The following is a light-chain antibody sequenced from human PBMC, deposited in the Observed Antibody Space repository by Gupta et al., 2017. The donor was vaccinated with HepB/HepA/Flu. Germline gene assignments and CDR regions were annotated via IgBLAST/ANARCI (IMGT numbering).Light chain of an antibody. CDR1: ESLLDRDDGNTY. V-gene: IGKV2-40*01. CDR2: LVS. CDR3: RQRIEFPLCD. J-gene: IGKJ2*04. Sequence: DIVLTQTPLSLPVTPGEPASISCRSSESLLDRDDGNTYLDWYLQRPGQSPQLLIYLVSHRAAGVPDRFSGSGSGTDVTLKISRGEDEDVGTYYCRQRIEFPLCDFGQGTRMEIK.